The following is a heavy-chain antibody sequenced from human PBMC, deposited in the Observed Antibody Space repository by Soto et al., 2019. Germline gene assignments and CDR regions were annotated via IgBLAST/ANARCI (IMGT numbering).Heavy chain of an antibody. Sequence: QVQLVESGGSVVQPGRSLRLSCEASGFTFTSYAMHWVRQAPGKGLEWVAVISYDGINEYYADSVKGRFTISRDNSKNTLFLQMSILTVEDTAVYYCARDRLRLGELSLIGYFDYWGQGTLVTVSS. J-gene: IGHJ4*02. CDR1: GFTFTSYA. D-gene: IGHD3-16*02. V-gene: IGHV3-30*15. CDR3: ARDRLRLGELSLIGYFDY. CDR2: ISYDGINE.